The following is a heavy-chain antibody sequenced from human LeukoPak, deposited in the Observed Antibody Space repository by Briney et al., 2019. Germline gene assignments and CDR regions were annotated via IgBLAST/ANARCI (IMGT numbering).Heavy chain of an antibody. Sequence: SETLSLTCAVYGGSFSGYYWSWIRQPPGKGLEWIGEINHSGSTNYNPSLKSRVTISVDTSKNQFSLKLSSVTAADTAVYYCARGKWLRPNWFDPWGQGTLVTVSS. V-gene: IGHV4-34*01. CDR3: ARGKWLRPNWFDP. D-gene: IGHD5-12*01. CDR2: INHSGST. J-gene: IGHJ5*02. CDR1: GGSFSGYY.